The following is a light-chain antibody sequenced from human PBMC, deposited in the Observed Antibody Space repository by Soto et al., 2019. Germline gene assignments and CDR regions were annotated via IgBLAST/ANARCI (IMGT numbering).Light chain of an antibody. J-gene: IGKJ1*01. CDR1: QSVSNNY. V-gene: IGKV3-20*01. CDR3: PQYGSSGT. CDR2: GAS. Sequence: EIVLTQSPGTLSLSPGERATLSCRASQSVSNNYLAWYQQKPGQAPRLLIYGASNSATGIPDRFSGSGSGTDFTLTISRLEPEDFAVYYCPQYGSSGTFGQGTKVDIK.